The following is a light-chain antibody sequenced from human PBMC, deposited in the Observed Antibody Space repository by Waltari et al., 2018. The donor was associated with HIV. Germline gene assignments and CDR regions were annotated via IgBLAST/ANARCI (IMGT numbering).Light chain of an antibody. V-gene: IGLV2-23*02. CDR3: CSYAGSSIFVI. Sequence: QSALTQPASVSGSPGQSITISCTGTSSDVGSYNLFSWNQQHPGKAPKLMIYEVSKRPSGVSNRFSGSKSGNTASLTISGLQAEDEADYYCCSYAGSSIFVIFGGGTKLTVL. CDR2: EVS. CDR1: SSDVGSYNL. J-gene: IGLJ2*01.